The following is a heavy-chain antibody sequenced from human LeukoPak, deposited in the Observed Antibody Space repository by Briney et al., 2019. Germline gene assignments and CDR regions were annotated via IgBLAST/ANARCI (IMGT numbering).Heavy chain of an antibody. CDR1: GFTFSSYG. CDR3: AKDLGMTTVTTIGEYFQH. Sequence: GGSLRLSCAASGFTFSSYGMSWVRQAPGKGLEWVSAISGSGGSTYYADSVKGRFTISRDNSKNTLYLQMNSLRAEDTAVYYCAKDLGMTTVTTIGEYFQHWGQGTLVTVSS. CDR2: ISGSGGST. V-gene: IGHV3-23*01. J-gene: IGHJ1*01. D-gene: IGHD4-17*01.